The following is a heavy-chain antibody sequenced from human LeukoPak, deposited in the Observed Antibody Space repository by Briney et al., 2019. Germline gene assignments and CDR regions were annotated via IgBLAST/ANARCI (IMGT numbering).Heavy chain of an antibody. J-gene: IGHJ4*02. V-gene: IGHV3-9*01. CDR3: ARGDMTGTTFFSGEGGGPGDY. CDR1: GFTFDDYA. Sequence: GGSLRLSCAASGFTFDDYAMHWVRQAPGKGLEWVSGISWNSGNIAYADSVKGRFTISRDNAKNSLYLQMNSLRAEDTAVYYCARGDMTGTTFFSGEGGGPGDYWGQGTLVTVSS. D-gene: IGHD1-7*01. CDR2: ISWNSGNI.